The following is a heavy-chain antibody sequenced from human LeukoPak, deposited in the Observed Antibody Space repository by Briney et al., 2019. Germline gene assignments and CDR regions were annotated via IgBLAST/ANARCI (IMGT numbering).Heavy chain of an antibody. V-gene: IGHV1-3*03. CDR2: INAGNGNT. CDR3: ARGGDYYDSSGYYHHARYYYMDV. Sequence: ASVKVSCKASGYTFTSYAMHWVRQAPGQRLEWMGWINAGNGNTKYSQEFQGRVTITRDTSASTAYMELSSLRSEDMAVYYCARGGDYYDSSGYYHHARYYYMDVWGKGTTVTVSS. D-gene: IGHD3-22*01. CDR1: GYTFTSYA. J-gene: IGHJ6*03.